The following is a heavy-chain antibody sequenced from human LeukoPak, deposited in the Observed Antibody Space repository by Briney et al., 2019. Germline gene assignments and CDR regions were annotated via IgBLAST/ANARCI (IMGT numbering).Heavy chain of an antibody. CDR3: AGSIAVAGTVGIDY. V-gene: IGHV4-30-4*08. D-gene: IGHD6-19*01. CDR2: IYYSGST. CDR1: GGSISSGDYY. Sequence: SETLSLTCTVSGGSISSGDYYWSWIRQPPGKGLEWIGYIYYSGSTYYNPSLKSRVTISVDTSKNQFSLKLSFVTAADTAVYYCAGSIAVAGTVGIDYWGQGTLVTVSS. J-gene: IGHJ4*02.